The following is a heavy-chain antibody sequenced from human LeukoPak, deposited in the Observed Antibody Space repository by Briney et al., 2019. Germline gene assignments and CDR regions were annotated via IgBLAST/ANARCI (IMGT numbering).Heavy chain of an antibody. CDR2: INAGNGNT. D-gene: IGHD3-10*01. J-gene: IGHJ6*02. Sequence: ASVTVSCKASGYTFTSYAMHWVRQAPGQRLEWMGWINAGNGNTKYSQKFQGRVTITRDTSASTAYMELSSLRSEDTAVYYCARVGRVVWFGELLGGMDVWGQGTTVTVSS. CDR1: GYTFTSYA. V-gene: IGHV1-3*01. CDR3: ARVGRVVWFGELLGGMDV.